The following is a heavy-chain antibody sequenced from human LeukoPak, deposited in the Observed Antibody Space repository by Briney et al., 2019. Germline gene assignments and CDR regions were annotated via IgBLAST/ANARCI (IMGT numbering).Heavy chain of an antibody. CDR2: INPSGGST. J-gene: IGHJ4*02. CDR3: ARGSLRLGELSYPWFDY. CDR1: GYTFTSYY. V-gene: IGHV1-46*01. D-gene: IGHD3-16*02. Sequence: GASVKVSCKASGYTFTSYYMHCVRQAPGQGLEWMGIINPSGGSTSYAQKFQGRVTMTRDTSTSTVYMELSSLRSEDTAVYYCARGSLRLGELSYPWFDYWGQGTLVTVSS.